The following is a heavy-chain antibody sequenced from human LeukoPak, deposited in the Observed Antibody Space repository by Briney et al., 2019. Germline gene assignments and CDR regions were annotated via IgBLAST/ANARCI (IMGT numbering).Heavy chain of an antibody. Sequence: SVKVSCKASGGTFSSYAISWARQAPGQGLEWMGGIIPIFGTANYAQKFQDRVTITADESTSTAYMELSSLRSEDTAVYYCARVVVVVAADNWFDPWGQGTLVTVSS. V-gene: IGHV1-69*13. D-gene: IGHD2-15*01. CDR1: GGTFSSYA. CDR3: ARVVVVVAADNWFDP. J-gene: IGHJ5*02. CDR2: IIPIFGTA.